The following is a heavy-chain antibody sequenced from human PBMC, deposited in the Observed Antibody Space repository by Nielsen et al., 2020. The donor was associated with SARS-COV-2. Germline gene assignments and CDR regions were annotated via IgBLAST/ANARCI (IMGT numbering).Heavy chain of an antibody. CDR3: AKGPIQMATIYIDY. CDR1: GFTFDDYA. J-gene: IGHJ4*02. CDR2: ISGDADST. Sequence: GESLKISCAASGFTFDDYAMHWVRQAPGKGLEWVSLISGDADSTYYVDSVKGRFTISRDNSKNSLYLQMKSLRTEDTAFYYCAKGPIQMATIYIDYWGQGSLVSVSS. V-gene: IGHV3-43*02. D-gene: IGHD5-24*01.